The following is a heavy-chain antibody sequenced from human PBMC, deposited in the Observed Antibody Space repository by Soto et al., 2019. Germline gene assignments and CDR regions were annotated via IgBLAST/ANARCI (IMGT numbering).Heavy chain of an antibody. CDR2: IRSKANNYAT. CDR3: TRRCCSGGSCYCDY. D-gene: IGHD2-15*01. J-gene: IGHJ4*02. Sequence: EGQLVESGGGLVQPGGSLKLSCAASGFTFSDSVMHWVRQASGKGLEWVGRIRSKANNYATGYAASVKGRFTISRDDSKNMAYLQMNSLKTEDTAVYYCTRRCCSGGSCYCDYWGQGTLVTVSS. CDR1: GFTFSDSV. V-gene: IGHV3-73*01.